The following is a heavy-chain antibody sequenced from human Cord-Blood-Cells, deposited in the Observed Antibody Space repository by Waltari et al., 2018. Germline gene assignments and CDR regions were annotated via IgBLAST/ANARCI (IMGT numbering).Heavy chain of an antibody. V-gene: IGHV3-48*01. J-gene: IGHJ3*02. CDR3: ARDKTSTTHVPFDI. CDR1: GFTFSSYS. D-gene: IGHD3-10*02. CDR2: ISSSRSTI. Sequence: EVQLVESGGGLVQPGGSLRLSCAASGFTFSSYSMNWVRQAPGKGLEWVSYISSSRSTIYNADSVKGRFTISRENAKNSLYLQTNSLRAGNTAVYYCARDKTSTTHVPFDIWGQGTLVTVSP.